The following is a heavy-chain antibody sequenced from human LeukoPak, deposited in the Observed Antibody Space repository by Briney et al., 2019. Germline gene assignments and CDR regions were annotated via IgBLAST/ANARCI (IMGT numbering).Heavy chain of an antibody. CDR3: ARRTDLFGNYMDV. V-gene: IGHV4-59*01. D-gene: IGHD3-3*01. J-gene: IGHJ6*03. Sequence: PSETLSLTCTLSGGSISSDLWSWVRQPPGKTLEWIGLVYNSGSSDYNPSLKSGGTISIETCKNQFSLQLISLTAADTAIYYCARRTDLFGNYMDVWGKGTTVTVSS. CDR1: GGSISSDL. CDR2: VYNSGSS.